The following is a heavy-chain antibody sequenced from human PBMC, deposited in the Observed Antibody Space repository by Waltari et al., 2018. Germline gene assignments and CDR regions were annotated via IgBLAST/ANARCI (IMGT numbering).Heavy chain of an antibody. V-gene: IGHV3-23*01. Sequence: EMQLLESGGALVQPGGSLRLSCAAAGFTCSTYTMNWVRQAPGKGLEWVAVMTASGLMDYGDSVKGRFTISRDNSKNTLYLQMYRLRVEDTARYYCAKDEGARLAPTFGMDAWGQGTTVIVSS. D-gene: IGHD6-6*01. CDR1: GFTCSTYT. J-gene: IGHJ6*02. CDR2: MTASGLM. CDR3: AKDEGARLAPTFGMDA.